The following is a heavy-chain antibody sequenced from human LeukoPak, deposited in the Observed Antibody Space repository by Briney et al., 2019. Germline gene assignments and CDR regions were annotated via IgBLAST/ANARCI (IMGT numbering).Heavy chain of an antibody. Sequence: ASVKVSCKASGYTLTSYDINWVRQATGQGLEWMGWMNPNSGNTGYAQKFQGRVTMTRNTSISTAYMELSSLRSEDTAVYYCARGADTAMVTSYYYYYMDVWGKGTTVTISS. CDR3: ARGADTAMVTSYYYYYMDV. J-gene: IGHJ6*03. D-gene: IGHD5-18*01. CDR2: MNPNSGNT. V-gene: IGHV1-8*01. CDR1: GYTLTSYD.